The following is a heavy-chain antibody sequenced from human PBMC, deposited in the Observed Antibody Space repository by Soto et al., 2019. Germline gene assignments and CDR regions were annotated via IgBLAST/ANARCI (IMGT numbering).Heavy chain of an antibody. CDR1: GFTLSTYA. Sequence: QVQVVESGGGVVQPGRSLRLSCAASGFTLSTYAMHWVRQAPGKGLEWVAVISHDGRNNYYADSVKGRFTISRDNSKSTLSLQMNSLRPEDTAVYYCERDRVEDGGTSDAFDMWGQGTMVTVSS. V-gene: IGHV3-30*04. CDR3: ERDRVEDGGTSDAFDM. CDR2: ISHDGRNN. J-gene: IGHJ3*02. D-gene: IGHD2-15*01.